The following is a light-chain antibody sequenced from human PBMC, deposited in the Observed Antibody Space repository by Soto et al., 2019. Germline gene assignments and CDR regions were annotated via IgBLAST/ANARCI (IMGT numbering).Light chain of an antibody. CDR1: QGISSW. J-gene: IGKJ1*01. CDR3: QQYNSYLWT. V-gene: IGKV1-5*01. Sequence: DIQMTQSPSTLSASVGDRVTITCRASQGISSWLACYQQKPGKAPKLLIYDASSLESGVPSRFSGSGSGTEFTLTVSSLQPDDFATYCCQQYNSYLWTFGQGNKVELK. CDR2: DAS.